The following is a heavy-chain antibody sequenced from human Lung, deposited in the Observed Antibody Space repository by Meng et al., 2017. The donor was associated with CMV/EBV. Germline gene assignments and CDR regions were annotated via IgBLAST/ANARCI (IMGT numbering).Heavy chain of an antibody. CDR3: ARDVDYDILPSDY. Sequence: GESLKISCTASGITVRTNYMSWVRQAPGKGLEWVSSIYTGDDTYYADSVKGRFSISRDNSKNTLYLQMNSLRAEDTAVYYCARDVDYDILPSDYWGQGTLVPFSS. V-gene: IGHV3-53*01. J-gene: IGHJ4*02. CDR1: GITVRTNY. D-gene: IGHD3-9*01. CDR2: IYTGDDT.